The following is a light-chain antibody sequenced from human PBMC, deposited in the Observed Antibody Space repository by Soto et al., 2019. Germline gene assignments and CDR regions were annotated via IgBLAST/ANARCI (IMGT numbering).Light chain of an antibody. J-gene: IGKJ2*03. V-gene: IGKV1-39*01. Sequence: DIQVTQSPSSLSASVGDRVTITCRASQNIRTYLNWYQQRPGKPPKLLIHTASTLQSGVPSRFSGSGSGTDFTLTISSLQPVDFATYYCQQTYSALNSFGQGTKLEIK. CDR3: QQTYSALNS. CDR2: TAS. CDR1: QNIRTY.